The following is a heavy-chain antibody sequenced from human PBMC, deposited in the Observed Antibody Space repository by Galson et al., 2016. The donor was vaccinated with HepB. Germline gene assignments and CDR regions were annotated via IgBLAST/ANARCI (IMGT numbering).Heavy chain of an antibody. Sequence: ETLSLTCEVSGGSFSDYYWSWIRQTPGKGLEWIGEINHAGTTNYYPSLKSRVTISIDTSKRQFSLKLISVTAADTAVYYCARVRVAHYYDSSGYPPSFDNRGQGTLVTVSS. CDR2: INHAGTT. CDR1: GGSFSDYY. V-gene: IGHV4-34*01. D-gene: IGHD3-22*01. CDR3: ARVRVAHYYDSSGYPPSFDN. J-gene: IGHJ4*02.